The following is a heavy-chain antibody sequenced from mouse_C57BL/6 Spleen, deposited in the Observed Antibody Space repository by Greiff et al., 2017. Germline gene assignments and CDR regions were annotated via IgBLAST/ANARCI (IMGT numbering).Heavy chain of an antibody. D-gene: IGHD2-4*01. Sequence: VQLQQSGPVLVKPGASVKMSCKASGYTFTDYYMNWVKQSPGKGLEWIGVIHPYNGGTSYNQKFKGKATLTVDKSSSTAYMELNSLTSEDSAVYYCARGIRTWLAYWGQGTLVTVSA. V-gene: IGHV1-19*01. CDR1: GYTFTDYY. CDR2: IHPYNGGT. CDR3: ARGIRTWLAY. J-gene: IGHJ3*01.